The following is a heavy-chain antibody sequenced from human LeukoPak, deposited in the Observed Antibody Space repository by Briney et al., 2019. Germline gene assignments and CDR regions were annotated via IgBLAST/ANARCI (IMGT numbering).Heavy chain of an antibody. CDR2: IYHSGST. D-gene: IGHD3-10*01. J-gene: IGHJ4*02. V-gene: IGHV4-38-2*01. CDR3: ARGLWLGELPFDY. CDR1: GYSISSGYY. Sequence: SETLSLTCAVSGYSISSGYYWGWIRQPPGKGLEWIGSIYHSGSTYYNPSLKSRVTISVDTTKNKFSLKLSSVTAADTAVYYCARGLWLGELPFDYWGQGTLVTVSS.